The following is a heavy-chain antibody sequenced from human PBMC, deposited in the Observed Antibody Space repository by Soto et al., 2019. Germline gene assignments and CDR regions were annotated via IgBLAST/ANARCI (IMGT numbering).Heavy chain of an antibody. Sequence: PGGSLRLSCAASGFTFSSYGMHWVRRAPGKGLEWVAVISYDGSNKYYADSVKGRFTISRDNSKNTLYLQMNSLRAEDTAVYYCAKDMDTAMAKSFDYWGQGTLVTVSS. CDR2: ISYDGSNK. CDR3: AKDMDTAMAKSFDY. D-gene: IGHD5-18*01. CDR1: GFTFSSYG. J-gene: IGHJ4*02. V-gene: IGHV3-30*18.